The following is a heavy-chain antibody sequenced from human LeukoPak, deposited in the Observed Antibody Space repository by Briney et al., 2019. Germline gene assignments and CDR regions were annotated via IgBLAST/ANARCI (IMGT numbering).Heavy chain of an antibody. J-gene: IGHJ5*02. CDR2: ISGSGGST. CDR1: GFTFSSYG. CDR3: AKDPGDSSGPNWFDP. D-gene: IGHD6-19*01. Sequence: PGGSLRFSCAASGFTFSSYGMSWVRQAPGKGLEWVSAISGSGGSTYYADAVKGRFTISRDNSKNTLYLQMNSLRTEDTAVYYCAKDPGDSSGPNWFDPWGQGTLVTVSS. V-gene: IGHV3-23*01.